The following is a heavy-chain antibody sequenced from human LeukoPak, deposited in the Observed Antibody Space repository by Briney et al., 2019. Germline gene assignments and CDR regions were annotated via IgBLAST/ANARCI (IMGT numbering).Heavy chain of an antibody. CDR1: GFTFDDYT. J-gene: IGHJ4*02. CDR3: AKGEAVAGTGGYYFDY. CDR2: ISWDGGST. Sequence: GGSLRLSCAASGFTFDDYTMHWVRQGPGKGLEWVSLISWDGGSTYYADSVKGRFTISRDNSKNSLYLQMNSPRTEDTALYYCAKGEAVAGTGGYYFDYWGQGTLVTVSS. D-gene: IGHD6-19*01. V-gene: IGHV3-43*01.